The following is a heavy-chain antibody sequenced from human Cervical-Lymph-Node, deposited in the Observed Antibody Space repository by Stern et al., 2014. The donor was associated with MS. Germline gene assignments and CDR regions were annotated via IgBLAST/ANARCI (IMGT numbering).Heavy chain of an antibody. V-gene: IGHV5-51*07. J-gene: IGHJ4*02. Sequence: EDQLVESGPEVKRPGESLKISCQASGYTFTSYWIGWVHQMPGKGLEWIAIIFPGGSDIRYSPSFQGQVTISADKSSSTAYLQWNNLKASDTAIYYCARQRYFDYWGQGTLVTVSS. CDR1: GYTFTSYW. CDR3: ARQRYFDY. CDR2: IFPGGSDI.